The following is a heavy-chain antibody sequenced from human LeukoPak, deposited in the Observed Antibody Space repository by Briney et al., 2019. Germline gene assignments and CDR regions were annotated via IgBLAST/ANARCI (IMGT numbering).Heavy chain of an antibody. Sequence: SVTVSCTASGGTFSSYTISWVRQAPGQGLEWMGGIIPIFGTANYAQKFQGRVTITADESTSTAYMELSSLRSEDTAVYYCARGRYSSSINSMDVWGQGTTVTVSS. CDR2: IIPIFGTA. J-gene: IGHJ6*02. V-gene: IGHV1-69*13. D-gene: IGHD6-6*01. CDR1: GGTFSSYT. CDR3: ARGRYSSSINSMDV.